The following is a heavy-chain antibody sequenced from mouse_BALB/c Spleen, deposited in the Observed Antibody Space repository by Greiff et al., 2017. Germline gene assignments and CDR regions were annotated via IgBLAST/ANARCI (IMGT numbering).Heavy chain of an antibody. CDR1: GYTFSSYW. D-gene: IGHD4-1*01. Sequence: QVQLKQSGAELMKPGASVKISCKATGYTFSSYWIEWVKQRPGHGLEWIGEILPGSGSTNYNEKFKGKATFTADTSSNTAYMQLSSLTSEDSAVYYCARGLGRRGFDYWGQGTTLTVSS. J-gene: IGHJ2*01. V-gene: IGHV1-9*01. CDR2: ILPGSGST. CDR3: ARGLGRRGFDY.